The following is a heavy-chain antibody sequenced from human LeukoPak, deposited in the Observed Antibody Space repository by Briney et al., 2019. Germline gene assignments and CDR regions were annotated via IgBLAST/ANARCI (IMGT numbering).Heavy chain of an antibody. CDR3: ARTPYDYVRYYGMDV. CDR2: ISSSSSTI. V-gene: IGHV3-48*01. J-gene: IGHJ6*02. D-gene: IGHD3-16*01. Sequence: PGGSLRLSCAASGFTFSNAWMSWVRQAPGKGLEWVSYISSSSSTIYYADSVKGRFTISRDNAKNSLYLQMNSLRAEDTAVYYCARTPYDYVRYYGMDVWGQGTTVTVSS. CDR1: GFTFSNAW.